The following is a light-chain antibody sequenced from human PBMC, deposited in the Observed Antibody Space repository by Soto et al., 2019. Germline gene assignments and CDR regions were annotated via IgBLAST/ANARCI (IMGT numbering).Light chain of an antibody. Sequence: EIVLTQSPATLSLSPGERATLSCRASQSISSHLARYQQKPGQAPRLLIYGASNRATGIPARFSGRGSGTDFTLTISSLEPEDFAVYYCQQRINWPLTFGGGTKVEIK. V-gene: IGKV3-11*01. CDR1: QSISSH. CDR3: QQRINWPLT. CDR2: GAS. J-gene: IGKJ4*01.